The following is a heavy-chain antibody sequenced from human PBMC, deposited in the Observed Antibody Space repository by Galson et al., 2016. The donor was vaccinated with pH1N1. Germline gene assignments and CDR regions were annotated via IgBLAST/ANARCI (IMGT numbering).Heavy chain of an antibody. J-gene: IGHJ4*02. CDR2: IDPSNGGT. Sequence: SVKVSCKASGDMFKNFAITWVRQAPGQGLEWMGVIDPSNGGTIYAQKFQGRVTMTVDRPTSTVDMEVNRLRSEDTAIYYCASFTKRTTGDYWGQGTLVSVST. CDR3: ASFTKRTTGDY. V-gene: IGHV1-46*02. CDR1: GDMFKNFA. D-gene: IGHD2-8*01.